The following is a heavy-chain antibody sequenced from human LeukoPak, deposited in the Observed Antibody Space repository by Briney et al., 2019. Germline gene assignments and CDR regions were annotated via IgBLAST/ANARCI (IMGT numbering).Heavy chain of an antibody. Sequence: GGSLRLSCAASGFTFSSYSMTWVRQAPGKGLGWVSYITYSSSTIYYADSVKGRFTISRGNAKNSLYLQMSSLRVDDTAVYYCARDRLHYGEYEKTLDYWGQGTLVTVSS. CDR3: ARDRLHYGEYEKTLDY. D-gene: IGHD4-17*01. V-gene: IGHV3-48*01. CDR2: ITYSSSTI. J-gene: IGHJ4*02. CDR1: GFTFSSYS.